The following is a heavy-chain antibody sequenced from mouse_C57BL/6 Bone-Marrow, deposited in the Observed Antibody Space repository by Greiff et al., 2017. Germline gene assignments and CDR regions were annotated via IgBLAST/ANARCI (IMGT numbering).Heavy chain of an antibody. V-gene: IGHV5-16*01. CDR2: INYDGSST. CDR3: ARESYEYDDAMDY. Sequence: EVKLVESEGGLVQPGSSMKLSCTASGFTFSDYYMAWVRQVPEKGLEWVANINYDGSSTYYLDSLKSRFIISRDNAKNILYLQMSSLKSEDTATYYCARESYEYDDAMDYWGQGTSVTVSS. D-gene: IGHD2-4*01. CDR1: GFTFSDYY. J-gene: IGHJ4*01.